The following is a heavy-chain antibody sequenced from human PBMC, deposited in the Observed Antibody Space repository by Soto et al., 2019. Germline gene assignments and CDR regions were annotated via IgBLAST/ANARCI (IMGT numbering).Heavy chain of an antibody. V-gene: IGHV3-30*03. D-gene: IGHD3-22*01. Sequence: TGGSLRLSCAASGFTFSSYGMHWVRQAPGKGLEWVAVISYDGSNKYYADSVKGRFTISRDNSKNTLYLQMNSLRAEDTAVYYCAAIVVVNEGDAFDIWGQGTMVTVSS. J-gene: IGHJ3*02. CDR2: ISYDGSNK. CDR3: AAIVVVNEGDAFDI. CDR1: GFTFSSYG.